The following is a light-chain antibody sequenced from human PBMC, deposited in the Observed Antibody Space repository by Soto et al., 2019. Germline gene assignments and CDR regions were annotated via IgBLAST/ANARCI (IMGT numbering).Light chain of an antibody. Sequence: QSALTQPPSVSWAPGQRVTISCTGTGSNIGAGYDIHWYQQFPGTAPKLLIYANTHRPSGVPDRFSGFKSGTSASLAISGLQAEDEADYYCQSFDSSLSGFVAFGGGTKLTVL. CDR1: GSNIGAGYD. CDR2: ANT. CDR3: QSFDSSLSGFVA. J-gene: IGLJ2*01. V-gene: IGLV1-40*01.